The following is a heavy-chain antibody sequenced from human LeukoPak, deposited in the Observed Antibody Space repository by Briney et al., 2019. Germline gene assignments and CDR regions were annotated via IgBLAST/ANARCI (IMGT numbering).Heavy chain of an antibody. D-gene: IGHD1-26*01. CDR3: ARDLITNTGTYYGLDY. CDR1: GSTFSAYG. V-gene: IGHV3-33*01. CDR2: IWYDGSNK. J-gene: IGHJ4*02. Sequence: PGGSLRLSCAASGSTFSAYGMNWVRQAPGKGLEWVAVIWYDGSNKYYADSEKWRFTVSRDNSKSTLYLQMDSLRAEDTAVYYCARDLITNTGTYYGLDYWGQGTLVTVSS.